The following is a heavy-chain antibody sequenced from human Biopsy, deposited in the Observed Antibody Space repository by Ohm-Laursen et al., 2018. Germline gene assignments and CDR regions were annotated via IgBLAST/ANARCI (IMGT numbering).Heavy chain of an antibody. CDR3: ASAGYNPDWNFDL. Sequence: GTLSLTCTVSGGPIDSYYWSWIRQPPEKALEWIGYIYFTGRTSYNPSLKSRVTMSVNTSKKQLSLRLSSVTVADTAVYYCASAGYNPDWNFDLWGRGTRVTVSS. CDR2: IYFTGRT. CDR1: GGPIDSYY. V-gene: IGHV4-59*12. D-gene: IGHD5-24*01. J-gene: IGHJ2*01.